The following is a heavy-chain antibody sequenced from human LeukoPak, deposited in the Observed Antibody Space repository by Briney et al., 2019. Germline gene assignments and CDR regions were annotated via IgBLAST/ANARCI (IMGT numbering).Heavy chain of an antibody. CDR3: ATDFAEAFDY. CDR2: ISYDGSNK. CDR1: GFTFNSYN. V-gene: IGHV3-30*04. J-gene: IGHJ4*02. Sequence: GRSLRLSCAASGFTFNSYNMHWVRQAPGKGLEWVAVISYDGSNKYCADPVKGRFTISRDNFKNTLYLQMSSLRTEDTAVYYCATDFAEAFDYWGQGTLVTVSS.